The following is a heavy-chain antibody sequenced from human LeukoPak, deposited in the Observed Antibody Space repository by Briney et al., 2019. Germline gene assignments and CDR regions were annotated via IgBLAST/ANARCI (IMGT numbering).Heavy chain of an antibody. J-gene: IGHJ3*02. CDR2: IYYSGST. D-gene: IGHD2-21*02. CDR1: GGSISSYY. Sequence: PSETLSLTCTVSGGSISSYYWSWIRQPPGKGLEWIGYIYYSGSTNYNPSLKSRVSISVDTSKNQFSLKLSSVTAADTAVYYCARGAYCGGDCFSYPHDAFDIWGQGTMVTVSS. V-gene: IGHV4-59*01. CDR3: ARGAYCGGDCFSYPHDAFDI.